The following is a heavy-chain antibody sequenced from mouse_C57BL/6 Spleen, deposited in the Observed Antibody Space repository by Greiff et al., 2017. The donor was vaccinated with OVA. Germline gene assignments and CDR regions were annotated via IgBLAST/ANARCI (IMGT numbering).Heavy chain of an antibody. CDR1: GYAFSSYW. CDR2: IYPGDGDT. CDR3: ARKRWDAMDY. D-gene: IGHD4-1*01. V-gene: IGHV1-80*01. Sequence: VKLMESGAELVKPGASVKISCKASGYAFSSYWMNWVKQRPGKGLEWIGQIYPGDGDTNYNGKFKGKATLTADKSSSTAYMQLSSLTSEDSAVYFCARKRWDAMDYWGQGTSVTVSS. J-gene: IGHJ4*01.